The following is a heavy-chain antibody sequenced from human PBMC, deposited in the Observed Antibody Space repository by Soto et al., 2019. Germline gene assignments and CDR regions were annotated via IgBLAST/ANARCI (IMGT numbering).Heavy chain of an antibody. CDR3: ARERSSYGTYYFDY. CDR1: GFTFSDYY. V-gene: IGHV3-11*01. J-gene: IGHJ4*02. Sequence: GGSLRLSCAASGFTFSDYYMSWIRQAPGKGLEWVSSITSSGSTTYYTDSVKGRFTISRDNAKNSLYLQMNSLRAEDTAVYYCARERSSYGTYYFDYWGQGTLVTVSS. CDR2: ITSSGSTT. D-gene: IGHD5-18*01.